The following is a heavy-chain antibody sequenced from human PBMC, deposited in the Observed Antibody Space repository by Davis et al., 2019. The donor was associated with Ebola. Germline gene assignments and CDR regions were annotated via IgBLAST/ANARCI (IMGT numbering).Heavy chain of an antibody. D-gene: IGHD6-13*01. CDR1: GFTFDNFW. CDR2: VAYDESYE. Sequence: GESLKISCAASGFTFDNFWMSWVRQAPGKGLEWVAFVAYDESYEYYADSVKGRFTIYRDNSDSKNTLYLQMNSLRPEDTAVYYCAKGAGSSWFRLVDYWGQGTLVSVSS. V-gene: IGHV3-30*02. J-gene: IGHJ4*02. CDR3: AKGAGSSWFRLVDY.